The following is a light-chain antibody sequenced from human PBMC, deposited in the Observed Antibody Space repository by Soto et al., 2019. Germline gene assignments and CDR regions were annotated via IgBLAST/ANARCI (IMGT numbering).Light chain of an antibody. CDR1: QSVSSN. CDR3: QQLDSDLPIP. V-gene: IGKV3-15*01. J-gene: IGKJ5*01. CDR2: GAS. Sequence: EIVMTQYKATLSVVPGERATLSCRASQSVSSNLAWYQQKPGQAPRLLIYGASTRATGIPARFSGSGSGTEFTLTISSLQPDDFATYYCQQLDSDLPIPFGQGTLLAIK.